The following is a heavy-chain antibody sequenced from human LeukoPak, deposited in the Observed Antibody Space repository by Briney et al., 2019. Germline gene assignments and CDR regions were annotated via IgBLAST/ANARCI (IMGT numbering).Heavy chain of an antibody. V-gene: IGHV1-2*02. D-gene: IGHD6-19*01. CDR2: INPNSSGT. J-gene: IGHJ4*02. CDR3: ARANRVYSSGWKHFDY. CDR1: GYTLTGYY. Sequence: ASVKVSCKASGYTLTGYYMHWVRQAPGQGLEWMGWINPNSSGTNYAQKFQGRVTMTRDTSISTAYMELSRLRSDDTAVYYCARANRVYSSGWKHFDYWGQGTLVTVSS.